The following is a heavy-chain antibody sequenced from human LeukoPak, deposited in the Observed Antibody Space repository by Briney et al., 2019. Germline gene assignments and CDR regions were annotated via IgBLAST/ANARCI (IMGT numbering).Heavy chain of an antibody. CDR1: GYTFTNYD. CDR3: ATGLRWKDH. CDR2: MKPNSGNT. J-gene: IGHJ4*02. D-gene: IGHD4-23*01. Sequence: ASVKVSCKASGYTFTNYDINWVRQASGQGLEWMGYMKPNSGNTGYAQKFQGRVTMTRGTSISTAYMELSSLTSEDTAVYYCATGLRWKDHWGQGTLVTVSS. V-gene: IGHV1-8*01.